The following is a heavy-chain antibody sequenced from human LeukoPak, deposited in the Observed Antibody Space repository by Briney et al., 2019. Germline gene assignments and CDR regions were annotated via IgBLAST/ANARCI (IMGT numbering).Heavy chain of an antibody. CDR3: AKEDIDWDFDY. J-gene: IGHJ4*02. D-gene: IGHD3-9*01. V-gene: IGHV3-30*02. CDR1: GFTFSSYG. CDR2: IRYDGSNK. Sequence: PGGSLRLSRAASGFTFSSYGMHWVRQAPGKGLEWVAFIRYDGSNKYYADSVKGRFTISRDNSKNTLYLQVNSLRAEDTAVYYCAKEDIDWDFDYWGQGTLVTVSS.